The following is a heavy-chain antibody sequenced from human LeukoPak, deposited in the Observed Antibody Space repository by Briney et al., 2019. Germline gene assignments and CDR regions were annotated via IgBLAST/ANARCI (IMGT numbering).Heavy chain of an antibody. Sequence: ASVKVSCKASGYTFTSYYMHWVRQAPGQGLEWMGWINPNSGGTNYAQKFQGRVTMTRDTSISTAYMELSRLRSDDTAVYYCGRVSFSGFDAFDIWGQGTMVTVSS. CDR3: GRVSFSGFDAFDI. V-gene: IGHV1-2*02. D-gene: IGHD6-19*01. J-gene: IGHJ3*02. CDR2: INPNSGGT. CDR1: GYTFTSYY.